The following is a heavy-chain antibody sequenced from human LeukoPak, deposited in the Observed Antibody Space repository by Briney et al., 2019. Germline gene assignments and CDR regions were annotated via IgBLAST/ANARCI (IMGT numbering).Heavy chain of an antibody. CDR2: VSGSAGNT. J-gene: IGHJ4*02. CDR3: AKEGDYYGSGSFPYYFDY. V-gene: IGHV3-23*01. Sequence: PGGSLRLSCAASGFTFRYYAMSWVRQALGRGLEWVSTVSGSAGNTYYADSVKGRFTISRDNSKNTLYLQMNSLRAEDTAVYYCAKEGDYYGSGSFPYYFDYWGQGTLVTVSS. D-gene: IGHD3-10*01. CDR1: GFTFRYYA.